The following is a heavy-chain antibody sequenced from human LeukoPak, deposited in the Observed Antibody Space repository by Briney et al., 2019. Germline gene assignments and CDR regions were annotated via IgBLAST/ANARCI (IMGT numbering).Heavy chain of an antibody. D-gene: IGHD6-19*01. J-gene: IGHJ4*02. CDR2: IRYDGSNK. CDR1: GFSFSSYG. V-gene: IGHV3-30*02. Sequence: PGGSLRLSCAASGFSFSSYGMHWVRQAPGKGLEWVAFIRYDGSNKYYADSVKGRFTISRDNAKNSLYLQMNSLRAEDTAVYYCARDRKGQWLVQGGFDYWGQGTLVTVSS. CDR3: ARDRKGQWLVQGGFDY.